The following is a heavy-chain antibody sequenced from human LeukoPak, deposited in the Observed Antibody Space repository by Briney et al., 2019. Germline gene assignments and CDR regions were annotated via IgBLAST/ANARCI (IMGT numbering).Heavy chain of an antibody. D-gene: IGHD3-9*01. CDR1: GFTFSSYD. V-gene: IGHV1-8*01. J-gene: IGHJ4*02. Sequence: ASVKVSCKASGFTFSSYDMNWVRQATGQGLEWMGWMNPNSGNTGYAQKFQGRVTMTRDSSRSTAYMELSSLRSEDTAVYYCARETDYDILTGYYAVDYWGQGTLVTVSS. CDR2: MNPNSGNT. CDR3: ARETDYDILTGYYAVDY.